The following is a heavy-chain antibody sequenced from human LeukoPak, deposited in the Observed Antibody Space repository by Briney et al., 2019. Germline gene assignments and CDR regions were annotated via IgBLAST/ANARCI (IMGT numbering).Heavy chain of an antibody. CDR3: ARGVRIVVVPAASGYAFDI. Sequence: NPSEPLSLTCAVYGGSFSGYYWSWIRQPPGKGLEWIGEINHSGSTNYNPSLKSRVTISVDTSKNQFSLKLSSVTAADTAVYYCARGVRIVVVPAASGYAFDIWGQGTMVTVSS. CDR2: INHSGST. D-gene: IGHD2-2*01. V-gene: IGHV4-34*01. CDR1: GGSFSGYY. J-gene: IGHJ3*02.